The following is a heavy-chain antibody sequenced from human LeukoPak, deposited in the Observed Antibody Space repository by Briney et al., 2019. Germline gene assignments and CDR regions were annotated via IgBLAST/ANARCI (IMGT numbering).Heavy chain of an antibody. J-gene: IGHJ4*02. D-gene: IGHD6-25*01. V-gene: IGHV4-39*07. Sequence: PSETPSLTCSVSGGSIRSSNSFWGWIRQPPGERLEWIATIYYNGNTYYNPSLQSRVTISVDTSTNQFSLKLNSVIAADTAVYYCARATAAPSSYFFDHWGQGTLVTVSS. CDR3: ARATAAPSSYFFDH. CDR1: GGSIRSSNSF. CDR2: IYYNGNT.